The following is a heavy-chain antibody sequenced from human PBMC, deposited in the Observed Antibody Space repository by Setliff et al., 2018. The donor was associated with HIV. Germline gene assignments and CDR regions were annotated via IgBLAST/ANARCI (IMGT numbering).Heavy chain of an antibody. D-gene: IGHD6-13*01. Sequence: TCAVSGGSISSSNWWSWVRQPPGKGLEWIGEIYHSGSTNYNPSLKSRVTITVDESKNQFSLKLSSVTAADTAIYYCARVPTSSWYVTTQRTKEYFHHWGQGTLVTVPQ. V-gene: IGHV4-4*02. CDR1: GGSISSSNW. CDR3: ARVPTSSWYVTTQRTKEYFHH. J-gene: IGHJ1*01. CDR2: IYHSGST.